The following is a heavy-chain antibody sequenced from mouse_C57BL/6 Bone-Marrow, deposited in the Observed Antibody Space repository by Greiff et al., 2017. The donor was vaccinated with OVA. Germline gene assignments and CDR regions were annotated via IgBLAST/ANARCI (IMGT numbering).Heavy chain of an antibody. D-gene: IGHD1-1*01. J-gene: IGHJ4*01. CDR3: ARNYGRGDAMDG. CDR2: ISSGSSTI. Sequence: VQLKESGGGLVKPGGSLKLSCAASGFTFSDYGMNWVRQAPEKGLEWVAYISSGSSTIYYADTVKGRFTISRDNAKNTLFLQMTSLRSEDTAMYYCARNYGRGDAMDGWGQGTSVTVSS. V-gene: IGHV5-17*01. CDR1: GFTFSDYG.